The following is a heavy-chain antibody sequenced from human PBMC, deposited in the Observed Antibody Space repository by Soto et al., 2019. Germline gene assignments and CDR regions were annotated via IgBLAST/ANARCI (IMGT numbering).Heavy chain of an antibody. J-gene: IGHJ4*02. CDR3: TRVYSSSYHYFDH. CDR1: GFTVSSYH. V-gene: IGHV3-66*01. D-gene: IGHD6-13*01. Sequence: GGSLRLSCAASGFTVSSYHMSWVRQAPGKGLEWVSIIYSAGSADFADSVKGRFTISRDNSKNTLYLQMSSLRAEDTAVYYCTRVYSSSYHYFDHWGQGTLVTVSS. CDR2: IYSAGSA.